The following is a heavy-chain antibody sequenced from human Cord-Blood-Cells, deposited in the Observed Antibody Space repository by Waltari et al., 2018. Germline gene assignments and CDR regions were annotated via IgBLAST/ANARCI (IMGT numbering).Heavy chain of an antibody. D-gene: IGHD1-20*01. CDR2: IYYSGST. Sequence: QVQLPESGPGLVKPSETLSLTCTVSGGSISSYYRSWIRQPPGKGLEWIGYIYYSGSTNYNPSLKSRVTISVDTSKNQFSLKLSSVTAADTAVYYCARGGKAYNWNYWGQGTLVTVSS. V-gene: IGHV4-59*01. J-gene: IGHJ4*02. CDR1: GGSISSYY. CDR3: ARGGKAYNWNY.